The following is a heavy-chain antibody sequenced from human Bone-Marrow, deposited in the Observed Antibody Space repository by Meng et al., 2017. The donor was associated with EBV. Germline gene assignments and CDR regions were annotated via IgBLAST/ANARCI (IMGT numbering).Heavy chain of an antibody. D-gene: IGHD4-17*01. CDR2: IYYSGST. Sequence: VQLRESGPGLVKPSQTLSLTCAVSGGSISSGGYYWSWIRQPPGKGLESIGYIYYSGSTYYNPSLKSRVTISVDTSKNHFSLKLSSVTAADTAVYYCARTYTVTTGWFDPWGQGTLVTVSS. V-gene: IGHV4-30-4*01. CDR1: GGSISSGGYY. J-gene: IGHJ5*02. CDR3: ARTYTVTTGWFDP.